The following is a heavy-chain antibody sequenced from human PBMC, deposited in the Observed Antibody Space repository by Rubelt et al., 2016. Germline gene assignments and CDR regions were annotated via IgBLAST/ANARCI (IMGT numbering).Heavy chain of an antibody. V-gene: IGHV3-21*01. CDR2: IVYSGDSQ. J-gene: IGHJ4*02. CDR1: GFTFTTAG. Sequence: VQLVESGGGVVQPGRSLRLSCAASGFTFTTAGMTWIRQAPGKGLEWVSTIVYSGDSQYYADSVKGRFTISRDNARNSLFLQMNNLRADDTAVYYCAAWVSTSNYWGQGALVIVS. D-gene: IGHD5/OR15-5a*01. CDR3: AAWVSTSNY.